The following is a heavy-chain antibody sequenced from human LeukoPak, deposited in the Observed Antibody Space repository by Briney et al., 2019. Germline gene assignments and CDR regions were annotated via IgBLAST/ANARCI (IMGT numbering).Heavy chain of an antibody. J-gene: IGHJ4*02. D-gene: IGHD3-22*01. CDR1: GYTFTSYD. V-gene: IGHV1-8*01. Sequence: ASVKVSCKASGYTFTSYDINWVRQATGQGLEWMGWMNPNSGNTGYAQKFQGRVTMTRNTSISTAYMELSSLRSEDTAVYYCAKVSTMIVVVLGNFDYWGQGTLVTVSS. CDR2: MNPNSGNT. CDR3: AKVSTMIVVVLGNFDY.